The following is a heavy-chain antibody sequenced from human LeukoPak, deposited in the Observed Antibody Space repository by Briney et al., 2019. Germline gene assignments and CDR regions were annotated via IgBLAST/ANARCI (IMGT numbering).Heavy chain of an antibody. CDR3: ARVATMIVVVNYFDY. CDR2: INPSGGST. V-gene: IGHV1-46*01. CDR1: GYTFTTYS. Sequence: AASVKVSCKASGYTFTTYSMHWVRQAPGQGLEWMGIINPSGGSTSYAQKFQGRVTMIRDTSTSTVYMELSSLRSEDTAVYYCARVATMIVVVNYFDYWGQGTLVTVSS. D-gene: IGHD3-22*01. J-gene: IGHJ4*02.